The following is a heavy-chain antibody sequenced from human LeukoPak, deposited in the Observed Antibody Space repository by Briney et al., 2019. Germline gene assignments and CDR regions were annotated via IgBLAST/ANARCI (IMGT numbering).Heavy chain of an antibody. J-gene: IGHJ4*02. V-gene: IGHV3-21*01. CDR2: ISSSSSYI. D-gene: IGHD5-24*01. CDR1: GFTFSSYS. Sequence: GGSLRVSCAASGFTFSSYSMNWVRQAPGKGLGWVSSISSSSSYIYYADSVKGRFTISRDNAKNSLYLQMNSLRAEDTAVYYCARVSDGCLDYWGQGTLVTVSS. CDR3: ARVSDGCLDY.